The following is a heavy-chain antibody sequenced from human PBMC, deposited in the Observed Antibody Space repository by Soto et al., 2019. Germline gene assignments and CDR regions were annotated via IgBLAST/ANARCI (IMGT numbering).Heavy chain of an antibody. Sequence: GASVKVSCKASGFTFTSSAVQWVRQARGQRLEWIGWIVVGSGNTNYAQKFQERVTITRDMSTSTAYMELSSLRSEDTAVYYCAADPWGHYAMDVWGQGTTVTVSS. D-gene: IGHD3-16*01. CDR3: AADPWGHYAMDV. CDR2: IVVGSGNT. J-gene: IGHJ6*02. CDR1: GFTFTSSA. V-gene: IGHV1-58*01.